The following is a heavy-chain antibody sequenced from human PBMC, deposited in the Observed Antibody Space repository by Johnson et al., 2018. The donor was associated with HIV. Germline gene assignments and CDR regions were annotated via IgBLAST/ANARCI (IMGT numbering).Heavy chain of an antibody. D-gene: IGHD2-21*01. CDR2: IKQDGSEK. CDR3: ARGPEGDDDAFDI. Sequence: MLLVESGGGLVQPGGSLRLSCAASGFTFSSYWMSWVRQAPGKGLEWVANIKQDGSEKYYVDSVKGRFTISRDNAKNSLYLQMNSLRAEDTAVNYCARGPEGDDDAFDIWGQGTMVTVSS. V-gene: IGHV3-7*01. CDR1: GFTFSSYW. J-gene: IGHJ3*02.